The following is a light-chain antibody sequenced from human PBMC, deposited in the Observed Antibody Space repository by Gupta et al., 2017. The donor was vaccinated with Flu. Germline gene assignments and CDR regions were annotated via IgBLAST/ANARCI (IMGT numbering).Light chain of an antibody. V-gene: IGLV2-14*01. CDR1: SSDVGGYNY. CDR3: SSYTSSSIVV. CDR2: EVS. J-gene: IGLJ2*01. Sequence: SITISCTGTSSDVGGYNYVSWYQQHPGKAPKLMIYEVSNRPSGVSNRFSGSKSGNTASLTISGLQAEDEADYYCSSYTSSSIVVFGGGTKLTVL.